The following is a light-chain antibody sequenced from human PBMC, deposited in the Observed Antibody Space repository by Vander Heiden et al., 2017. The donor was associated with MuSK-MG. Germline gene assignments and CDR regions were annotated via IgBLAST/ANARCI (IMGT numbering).Light chain of an antibody. CDR1: QSVSSN. V-gene: IGKV3D-15*01. CDR2: GAS. CDR3: QQLNNWPPIT. J-gene: IGKJ5*01. Sequence: EIVMTQSPATLSVSPGERATLSCRASQSVSSNLAWYQQKPGQAPRLLIYGASTRATGIPARSTRSWYGTEFTLTISRRQSVDFAISYCQQLNNWPPITFGQGTPLEIK.